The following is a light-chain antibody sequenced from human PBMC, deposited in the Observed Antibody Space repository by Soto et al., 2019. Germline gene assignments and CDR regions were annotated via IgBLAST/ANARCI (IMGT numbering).Light chain of an antibody. CDR2: GAS. CDR3: QQANSFPT. J-gene: IGKJ4*01. V-gene: IGKV3-20*01. Sequence: EIVLTQSPGTLPLSPGERATLSCRASQSVSSSYLAWYQQKPGQAPRLLIYGASSRATGIPDRFSGSGSGTDFTVTISSLQPEDFATYYCQQANSFPTFGGGTKV. CDR1: QSVSSSY.